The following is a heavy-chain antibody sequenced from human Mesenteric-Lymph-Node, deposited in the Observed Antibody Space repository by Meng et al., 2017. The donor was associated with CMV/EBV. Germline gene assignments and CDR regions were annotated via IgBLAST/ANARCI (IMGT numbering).Heavy chain of an antibody. Sequence: SVKFSCKASGYIFTTHYVHWVRQAPGQGLEWMGIINPSGGSTSYAQKLQGRVIMTRDTSASTVYMELSSLRSEDTAVYFCARGRPPNSYDILTGFHYFFDYWGQGTLVTVSS. D-gene: IGHD3-9*01. CDR3: ARGRPPNSYDILTGFHYFFDY. V-gene: IGHV1-46*01. CDR2: INPSGGST. J-gene: IGHJ4*02. CDR1: GYIFTTHY.